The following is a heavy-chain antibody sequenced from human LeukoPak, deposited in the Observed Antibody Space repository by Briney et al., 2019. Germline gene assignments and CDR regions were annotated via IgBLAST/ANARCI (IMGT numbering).Heavy chain of an antibody. Sequence: ASVKVSCKASGYTFSSYGVTWVRQAPGQGLEWMGWISAYNGNTNYAQKFQARVTMTTDTSTSTAYMELRSLRAEDTAVYYCARSLVVGATYPYHWGQGTLVTVSS. D-gene: IGHD1-26*01. J-gene: IGHJ5*02. V-gene: IGHV1-18*01. CDR3: ARSLVVGATYPYH. CDR2: ISAYNGNT. CDR1: GYTFSSYG.